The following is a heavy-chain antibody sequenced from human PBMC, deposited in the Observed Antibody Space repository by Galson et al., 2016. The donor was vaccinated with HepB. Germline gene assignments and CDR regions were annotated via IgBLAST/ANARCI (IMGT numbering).Heavy chain of an antibody. V-gene: IGHV3-23*01. D-gene: IGHD6-19*01. CDR2: ISGSGSNT. CDR3: TFESTQSSMAGNY. J-gene: IGHJ4*02. CDR1: GFTFSSYA. Sequence: LRLSCAASGFTFSSYAISWVRQAPGKGLEWVSAISGSGSNTYYADSAKGRFAISRDNSKNTLYLQMNSLRAEDAAVYYCTFESTQSSMAGNYWGQGTLVTVSS.